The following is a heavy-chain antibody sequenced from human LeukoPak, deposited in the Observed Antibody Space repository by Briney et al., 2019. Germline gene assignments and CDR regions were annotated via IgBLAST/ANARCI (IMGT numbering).Heavy chain of an antibody. CDR3: ARVYCSSTSCYNWFDP. Sequence: PSETLSLTCAVYGGSFSGYYWSWIRQPPGKGLEWTGEINHSGSTNYNPSLKSRVTISVDTSKNQFSLKLSSVTAADTAVYYCARVYCSSTSCYNWFDPWGQGTLVTVSS. V-gene: IGHV4-34*01. J-gene: IGHJ5*02. D-gene: IGHD2-2*01. CDR2: INHSGST. CDR1: GGSFSGYY.